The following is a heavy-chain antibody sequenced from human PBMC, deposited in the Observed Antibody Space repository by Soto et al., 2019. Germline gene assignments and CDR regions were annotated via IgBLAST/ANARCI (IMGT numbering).Heavy chain of an antibody. Sequence: SVKVSCRASGFTFTSSAVQWVRQARGQRLEWIGWIVVGSGNTNYAQKFQERVTITRDMSTSTAYMELSSLRSEDTAVYYCAADQGKGFWSAYYGMDVWGQGTTVTVSS. CDR2: IVVGSGNT. J-gene: IGHJ6*02. CDR3: AADQGKGFWSAYYGMDV. CDR1: GFTFTSSA. D-gene: IGHD3-3*01. V-gene: IGHV1-58*01.